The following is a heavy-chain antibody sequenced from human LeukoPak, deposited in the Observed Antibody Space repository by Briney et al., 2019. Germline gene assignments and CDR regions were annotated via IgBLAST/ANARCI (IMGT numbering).Heavy chain of an antibody. J-gene: IGHJ5*02. Sequence: PSETLSLTCAVSGGSCNGYYCRWIRQPPGKGLEWIGEINHSGSTNYNPSLKSRVTISVDTSKNQFSLKLSSVTAADTAVYYCARVPKLLNHNGFDPWGQGTLVTVSS. D-gene: IGHD1-14*01. V-gene: IGHV4-34*01. CDR1: GGSCNGYY. CDR2: INHSGST. CDR3: ARVPKLLNHNGFDP.